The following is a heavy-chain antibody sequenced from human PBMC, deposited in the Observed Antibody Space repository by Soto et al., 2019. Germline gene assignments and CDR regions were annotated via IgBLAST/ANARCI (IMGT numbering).Heavy chain of an antibody. CDR3: ARARPPFNWFDR. D-gene: IGHD6-6*01. Sequence: GASVKVSCKASGYTFTDYYMEWVRQAPGQGGEWMGWINLNSGDTNFAQQFQGRVTMTRDTSITTAYMDLTRLTSDDTTVYYCARARPPFNWFDRWGQGTLVTVSS. CDR2: INLNSGDT. CDR1: GYTFTDYY. J-gene: IGHJ5*02. V-gene: IGHV1-2*02.